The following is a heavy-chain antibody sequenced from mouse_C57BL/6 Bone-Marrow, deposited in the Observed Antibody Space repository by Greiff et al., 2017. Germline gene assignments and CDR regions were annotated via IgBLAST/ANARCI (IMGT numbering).Heavy chain of an antibody. V-gene: IGHV1-26*01. CDR2: INPNNGGT. J-gene: IGHJ2*01. CDR3: AKGHYGNPDY. D-gene: IGHD2-1*01. Sequence: EVQLQQSGPELVKPGASVKISCKASGYTFTDYYMNWVKQSHGKSLEWIGDINPNNGGTSYNQKFKGKATLTVDKSSSTAYMELRSLTSEVSAVYYCAKGHYGNPDYWGQGTTLTVSS. CDR1: GYTFTDYY.